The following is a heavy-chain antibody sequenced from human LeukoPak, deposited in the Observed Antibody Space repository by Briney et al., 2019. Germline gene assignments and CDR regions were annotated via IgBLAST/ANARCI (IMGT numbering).Heavy chain of an antibody. D-gene: IGHD6-19*01. CDR1: GYTFTSYG. J-gene: IGHJ4*02. V-gene: IGHV1-18*01. Sequence: ASVKVSCKASGYTFTSYGISWVRQAPGQGLEWMGWISAYNGNTNYAQKLQGRVTMTTDTSTSTAYMELRSLRSDDTAVYYCARDRGGYSSGWYPPRMGFDYWGQGTLVTVSS. CDR3: ARDRGGYSSGWYPPRMGFDY. CDR2: ISAYNGNT.